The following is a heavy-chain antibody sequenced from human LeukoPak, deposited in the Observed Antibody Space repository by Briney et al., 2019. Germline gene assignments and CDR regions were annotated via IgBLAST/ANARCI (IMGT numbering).Heavy chain of an antibody. CDR2: IRSKAYGGTT. CDR1: GFTFGDYS. J-gene: IGHJ3*02. CDR3: TSNPAYSYGSLDAFDI. Sequence: GGSLKLSCTASGFTFGDYSMSWSRRAPGKRLEWVGFIRSKAYGGTTEYAASVKGRFTISRDDSRGIAYLQMNSLETEDTAVYYCTSNPAYSYGSLDAFDIWGQGTMVTVSS. D-gene: IGHD5-18*01. V-gene: IGHV3-49*03.